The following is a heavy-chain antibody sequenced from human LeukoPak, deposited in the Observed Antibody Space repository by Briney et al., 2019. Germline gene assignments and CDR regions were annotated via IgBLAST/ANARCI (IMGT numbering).Heavy chain of an antibody. D-gene: IGHD3-10*01. CDR2: VWSDGTKK. Sequence: PGGSLRLSCEASGFTFSSYGMHWVRQAPGKGLEWVAVVWSDGTKKYYADSVKGRFSISRDNAKNSLYLQMNSLSAEDTAVYYCAGERGVGEFYWGQGTLVTVSS. CDR1: GFTFSSYG. CDR3: AGERGVGEFY. V-gene: IGHV3-33*01. J-gene: IGHJ4*02.